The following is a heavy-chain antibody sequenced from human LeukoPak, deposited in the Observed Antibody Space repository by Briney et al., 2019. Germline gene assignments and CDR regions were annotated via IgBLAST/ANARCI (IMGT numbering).Heavy chain of an antibody. V-gene: IGHV3-11*04. CDR1: GFTFGDYS. Sequence: GGSLGLSCAASGFTFGDYSMTWIRQAPGKGLEWVSYISGSGSTIYYADSVKGRFTISRDNAKNSLYLQMNSLRVEDTAVYYCAKVAKYYYGSETYYFFEHWGQGTPVTASS. CDR3: AKVAKYYYGSETYYFFEH. D-gene: IGHD3-10*01. CDR2: ISGSGSTI. J-gene: IGHJ4*02.